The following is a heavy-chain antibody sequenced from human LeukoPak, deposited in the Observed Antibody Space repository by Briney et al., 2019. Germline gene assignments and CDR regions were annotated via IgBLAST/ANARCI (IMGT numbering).Heavy chain of an antibody. Sequence: QPGGSLRLSCAASGFTFSSYWMRWVRQAPGKGPEWVANIKQDGSEKYYVDSVKGRFTISRDNAKNSLYLQMNSLRAEDTAVYYCARDAFSRISVFGVVSDAFDIWGQGTMVTVSS. CDR1: GFTFSSYW. D-gene: IGHD3-3*01. J-gene: IGHJ3*02. CDR2: IKQDGSEK. CDR3: ARDAFSRISVFGVVSDAFDI. V-gene: IGHV3-7*01.